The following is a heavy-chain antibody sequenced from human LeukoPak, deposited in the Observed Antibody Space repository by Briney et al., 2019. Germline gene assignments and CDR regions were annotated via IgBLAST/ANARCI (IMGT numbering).Heavy chain of an antibody. Sequence: GGSLRLSCAASGFTFSSYSMNWVRQAPGKGLEWVSYISSSSTIYYADSVKGRFTISRDNAKNSLYLQMNSLRDEDTAVYYCARAGSGWSPTDSWGQGTLVTVSS. CDR1: GFTFSSYS. CDR2: ISSSSTI. CDR3: ARAGSGWSPTDS. J-gene: IGHJ4*02. V-gene: IGHV3-48*02. D-gene: IGHD6-19*01.